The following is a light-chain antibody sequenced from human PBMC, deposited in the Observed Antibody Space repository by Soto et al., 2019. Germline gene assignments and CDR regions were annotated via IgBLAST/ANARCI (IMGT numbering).Light chain of an antibody. Sequence: EIVLTQSPATLSLSPWERATLPCRASQSVSSYLAWYQQKPGQAPRLLIYDASNRATGIPARFSGSGSGTDFTLTISSLEPEDFAVYYCQQRSNWLTFGGGTRWIS. CDR3: QQRSNWLT. CDR1: QSVSSY. CDR2: DAS. J-gene: IGKJ4*01. V-gene: IGKV3-11*01.